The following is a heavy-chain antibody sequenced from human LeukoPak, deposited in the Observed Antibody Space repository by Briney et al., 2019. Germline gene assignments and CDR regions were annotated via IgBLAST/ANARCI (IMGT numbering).Heavy chain of an antibody. V-gene: IGHV1-18*01. J-gene: IGHJ4*02. CDR1: GYSFINSG. CDR3: ARDHNWNPLVY. CDR2: ISTYNANT. Sequence: ASVKVSCKASGYSFINSGISWVRQAHGQGLEWMGWISTYNANTKYAQNLQGRVTMTTDTSTSTAYMELRGLRSDDTAVYYCARDHNWNPLVYWGQGTLVTVSS. D-gene: IGHD1-20*01.